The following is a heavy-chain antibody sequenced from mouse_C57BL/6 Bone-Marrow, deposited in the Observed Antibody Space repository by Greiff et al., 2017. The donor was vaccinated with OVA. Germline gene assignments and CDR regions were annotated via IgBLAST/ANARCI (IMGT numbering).Heavy chain of an antibody. Sequence: QVQLQQSGPGLVQPSQSLSITCTVSGFSLTSYGVHWVRQSPGKGLEWLGVIWSGGSTDYNAAFISRLSISKDNSKSQVFFKMNSLQADATAIYYCARNSLTTVVAYYYAMDYWGQGTSVTVSS. D-gene: IGHD1-1*01. CDR2: IWSGGST. J-gene: IGHJ4*01. CDR3: ARNSLTTVVAYYYAMDY. CDR1: GFSLTSYG. V-gene: IGHV2-2*01.